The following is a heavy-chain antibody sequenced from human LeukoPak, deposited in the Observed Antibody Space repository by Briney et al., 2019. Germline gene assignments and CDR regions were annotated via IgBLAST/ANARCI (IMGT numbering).Heavy chain of an antibody. J-gene: IGHJ4*02. CDR2: FDPEYVET. CDR3: ARGYSPSIRTTGNDY. Sequence: ASVKVSCKVSGYALSESSIHWVRQTPGEGFEWMGGFDPEYVETTYAQKFRGRVTMTEDTSINTAYMELHSLRSEDTAVYYCARGYSPSIRTTGNDYWGQGTLVTVSS. V-gene: IGHV1-24*01. CDR1: GYALSESS. D-gene: IGHD1-1*01.